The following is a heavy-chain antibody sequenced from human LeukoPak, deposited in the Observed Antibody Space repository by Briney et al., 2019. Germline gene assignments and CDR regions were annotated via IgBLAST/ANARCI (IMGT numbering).Heavy chain of an antibody. V-gene: IGHV1-69*01. Sequence: SVKVSCKASGGTFSSYAISWVRQAPGQGLGWMGGIIPIFGTANYAQKFQGRVTITADESTSTAYMELSSLRSEDTAVYYCALIVVVPAAMDYYYYGMDVWGQGTTVTVSS. CDR1: GGTFSSYA. CDR3: ALIVVVPAAMDYYYYGMDV. D-gene: IGHD2-2*01. CDR2: IIPIFGTA. J-gene: IGHJ6*02.